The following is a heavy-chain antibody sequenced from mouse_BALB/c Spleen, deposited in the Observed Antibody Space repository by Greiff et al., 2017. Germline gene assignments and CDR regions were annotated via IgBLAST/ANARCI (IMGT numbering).Heavy chain of an antibody. D-gene: IGHD2-3*01. Sequence: EVKLVESGGGLVQPKGSLKLSCAASGFTFNTYAMNWVRQAPGKGLEWVARIRSKSNNYATYYADSVKDRFTISRDDSQSMLYLQMNNLKTEDTAMYYCVRHDKGGFDYWGQGTTLTVSS. J-gene: IGHJ2*01. CDR2: IRSKSNNYAT. CDR1: GFTFNTYA. V-gene: IGHV10-1*02. CDR3: VRHDKGGFDY.